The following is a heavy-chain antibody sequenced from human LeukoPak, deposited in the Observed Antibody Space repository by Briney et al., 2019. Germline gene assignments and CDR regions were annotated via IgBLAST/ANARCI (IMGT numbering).Heavy chain of an antibody. CDR2: IRSRSAGGTT. J-gene: IGHJ4*02. CDR3: STGGGTHDY. CDR1: GFTLSNSW. Sequence: GGSLRLSCAGSGFTLSNSWMGWVRQAPGKGLEWVGRIRSRSAGGTTDYGAPVKGRFTISRDDSKNTLYLQMNSLKTEDTAVYYCSTGGGTHDYWGQGTLVTVSS. D-gene: IGHD2-15*01. V-gene: IGHV3-15*01.